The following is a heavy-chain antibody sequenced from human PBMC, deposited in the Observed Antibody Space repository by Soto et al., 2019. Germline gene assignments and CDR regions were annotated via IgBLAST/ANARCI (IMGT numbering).Heavy chain of an antibody. CDR1: SSYA. CDR3: TREIMAPLGVFDW. Sequence: SSYAISWIRQSPSRAREWLXRTYXXXKXYXXXAXXMXGRITINPDTSKNQLSLQLNSVTPEDPAVYYCTREIMAPLGVFDWWGQGTLVTVSS. V-gene: IGHV6-1*01. J-gene: IGHJ4*02. CDR2: TYXXXKXYX. D-gene: IGHD2-8*01.